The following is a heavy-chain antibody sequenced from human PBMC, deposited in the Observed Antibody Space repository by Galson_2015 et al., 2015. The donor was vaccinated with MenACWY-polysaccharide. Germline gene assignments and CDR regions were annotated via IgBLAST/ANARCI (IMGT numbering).Heavy chain of an antibody. J-gene: IGHJ4*02. V-gene: IGHV5-51*01. CDR1: GYRFTNYW. CDR2: INPGDSTT. CDR3: ARGGYDPGPMTFDY. Sequence: QSGAEVKKPGESLKISCTTSGYRFTNYWIGWVRQMPGKGLEWMGVINPGDSTTRYSPSFQGQVTISADKSISTAYLQWSSLKASDTAMYYCARGGYDPGPMTFDYWGQGILVTVSS. D-gene: IGHD5-12*01.